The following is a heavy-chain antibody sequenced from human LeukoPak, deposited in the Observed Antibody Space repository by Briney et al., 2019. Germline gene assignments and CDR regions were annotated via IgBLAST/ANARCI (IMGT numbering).Heavy chain of an antibody. J-gene: IGHJ4*02. CDR2: IDPSDSST. V-gene: IGHV5-10-1*01. CDR1: GYSFTSYW. CDR3: ARHMPHGSSTSCSGIDY. D-gene: IGHD2-2*01. Sequence: GESLKISCKGSGYSFTSYWSSGVRQMPGKGLEWMGRIDPSDSSTNYSPSFQGHVTISADTSISTAYLQWSSLKASDTAMYYCARHMPHGSSTSCSGIDYWGQGSLVTDSS.